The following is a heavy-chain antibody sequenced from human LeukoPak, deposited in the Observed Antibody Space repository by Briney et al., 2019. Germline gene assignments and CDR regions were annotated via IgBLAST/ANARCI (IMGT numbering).Heavy chain of an antibody. CDR2: ISSSGGNT. J-gene: IGHJ4*02. V-gene: IGHV3-23*01. CDR1: GFTFSSYA. Sequence: GGSLRLSCAASGFTFSSYAMSWVRQAPGRGLEWVSSISSSGGNTYYAGSVRGRFTISRDNSKNTLHLQMNSLRAEDTAVYFCATLNTPLDYWGQGILVTVSS. CDR3: ATLNTPLDY. D-gene: IGHD2-15*01.